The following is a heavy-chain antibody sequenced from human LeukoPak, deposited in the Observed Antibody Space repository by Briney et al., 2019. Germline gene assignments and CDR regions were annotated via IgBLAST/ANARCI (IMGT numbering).Heavy chain of an antibody. CDR3: ARDIGKVGAFDY. V-gene: IGHV4-59*01. Sequence: SETLSLTCTVSGGSISSYYWSWIRQPPGKGLEWIGYIYYSGSTNYNPSLKSRVTISVDTSKNQFSLKLSSVTAADTAVYYCARDIGKVGAFDYWGQGTLVTVSS. CDR1: GGSISSYY. D-gene: IGHD1-26*01. CDR2: IYYSGST. J-gene: IGHJ4*02.